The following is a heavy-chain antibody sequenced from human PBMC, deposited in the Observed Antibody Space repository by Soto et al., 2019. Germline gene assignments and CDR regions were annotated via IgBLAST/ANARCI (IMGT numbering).Heavy chain of an antibody. J-gene: IGHJ4*02. D-gene: IGHD2-15*01. CDR2: IYYSGST. Sequence: QLQLQESGPGLVKPSETLSLTCTVSGGSISSSSYYWGWIRQPPGKGLEWIGSIYYSGSTYYNPSLKSRVTISVDTSKNQFSLKLSSVTAADTAVYYCARPTHCSGGSCYGVYFDYWGQGTLVTVSS. CDR3: ARPTHCSGGSCYGVYFDY. CDR1: GGSISSSSYY. V-gene: IGHV4-39*01.